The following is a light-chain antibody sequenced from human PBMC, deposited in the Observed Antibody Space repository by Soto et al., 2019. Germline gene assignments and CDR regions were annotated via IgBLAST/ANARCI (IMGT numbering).Light chain of an antibody. Sequence: DIQMTQSPSSVYASVGDTVTITCRASQAVSKWLAWYQQKPGGARKLLIYAASTLQSGVPSRFICSGSGTDFTLTVRRLQPEDFATYYCQQGDSFPRTFGGGTKVEIK. CDR1: QAVSKW. V-gene: IGKV1-12*01. CDR3: QQGDSFPRT. J-gene: IGKJ4*02. CDR2: AAS.